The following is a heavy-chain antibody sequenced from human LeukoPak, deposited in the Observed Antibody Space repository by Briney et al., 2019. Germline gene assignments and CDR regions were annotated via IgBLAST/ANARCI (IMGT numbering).Heavy chain of an antibody. CDR2: INTGNGNT. CDR3: ARAPGSGSYSAFDY. J-gene: IGHJ4*02. CDR1: GYTFATYA. Sequence: ASVKVSCKASGYTFATYAMHWVRQAPGQRLERTGWINTGNGNTKYSQRFQGRVTITRDASARTAYMDLSSLRSEDTAVYYCARAPGSGSYSAFDYWGQGTLVTVSS. V-gene: IGHV1-3*04. D-gene: IGHD1-26*01.